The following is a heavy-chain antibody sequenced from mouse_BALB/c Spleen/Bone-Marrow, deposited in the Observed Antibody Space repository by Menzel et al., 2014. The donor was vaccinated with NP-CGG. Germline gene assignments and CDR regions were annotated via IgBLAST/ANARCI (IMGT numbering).Heavy chain of an antibody. CDR2: IHPSSGYT. J-gene: IGHJ4*01. CDR3: ARKYVNVSHFMDY. CDR1: GYTFTSYT. V-gene: IGHV1-4*02. Sequence: QVQLQQSAVELARPGASVKMSCKASGYTFTSYTIHWIRQRPGQGLEWIGYIHPSSGYTEYSQKFKDKTALTADKSSTTAYMQLSSLTSEDSAVYYCARKYVNVSHFMDYWGQGTSVTVSS. D-gene: IGHD2-10*02.